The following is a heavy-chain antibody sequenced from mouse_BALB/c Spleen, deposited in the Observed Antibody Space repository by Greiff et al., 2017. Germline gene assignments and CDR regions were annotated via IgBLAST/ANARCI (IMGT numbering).Heavy chain of an antibody. Sequence: EVKVVESGGGLVQPGGSRKLSCAASGFTFSSFGMHWVRQAPEKGLEWVAYISSGSSTIYYADTVKGRFTISRDNPKNTLFLQMTSLRSEDTAMYYCARSGFYFDYWGQGTTLTVSS. J-gene: IGHJ2*01. CDR3: ARSGFYFDY. D-gene: IGHD3-1*01. CDR2: ISSGSSTI. V-gene: IGHV5-17*02. CDR1: GFTFSSFG.